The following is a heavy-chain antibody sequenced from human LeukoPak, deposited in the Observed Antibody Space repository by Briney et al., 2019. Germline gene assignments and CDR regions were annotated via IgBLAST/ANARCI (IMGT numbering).Heavy chain of an antibody. J-gene: IGHJ6*02. CDR2: IYSGGST. Sequence: GGSLRLSCAASGFTVSSNYMSWVRQAPGKGLEWVSVIYSGGSTYYADSVKGRFTISSDNSKNTLYLQMNSLRDEDTAVYYCARSNYYDSSGYRYYYYGMDVWGQGTTVTVSS. CDR3: ARSNYYDSSGYRYYYYGMDV. CDR1: GFTVSSNY. V-gene: IGHV3-66*01. D-gene: IGHD3-22*01.